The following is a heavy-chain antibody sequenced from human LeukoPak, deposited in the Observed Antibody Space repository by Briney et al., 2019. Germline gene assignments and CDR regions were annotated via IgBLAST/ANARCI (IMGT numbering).Heavy chain of an antibody. V-gene: IGHV3-21*01. Sequence: GGSLRLSCAASGFTFSSYMVTWVRQAPGKGLEWVSSISSGSSYIYYEDSVKGRFTISRDDGKNSLYLQMSSLRAEDTAVYYCAIAVDSISGTGDTFDIWGQGTMVTVSS. D-gene: IGHD3-3*01. CDR3: AIAVDSISGTGDTFDI. CDR2: ISSGSSYI. J-gene: IGHJ3*02. CDR1: GFTFSSYM.